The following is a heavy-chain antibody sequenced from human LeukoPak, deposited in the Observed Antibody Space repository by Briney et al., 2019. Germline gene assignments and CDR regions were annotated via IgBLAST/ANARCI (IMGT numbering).Heavy chain of an antibody. Sequence: GGSLTLSCAVSGLTFSNYWMLWVRQAPGKGLVWVSRISNDGTSTSYADSVKGRFTISRDNAKNTLYLQMNSLRGEDTPVYYCARDGQALQSWGQGALVTVSS. D-gene: IGHD4-11*01. CDR1: GLTFSNYW. V-gene: IGHV3-74*01. CDR3: ARDGQALQS. J-gene: IGHJ5*02. CDR2: ISNDGTST.